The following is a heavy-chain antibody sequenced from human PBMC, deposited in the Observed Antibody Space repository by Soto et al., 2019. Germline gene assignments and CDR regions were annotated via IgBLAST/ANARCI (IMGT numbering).Heavy chain of an antibody. D-gene: IGHD2-8*01. CDR3: ARGPPGTNVFDY. Sequence: SETLSLTCTVSGGSITYYYWSWIRQPPGKGLEWIGYTYHSGSTNYNPSLKSRVTISVDTSKNQFSLNLSSVIAADTAVYYCARGPPGTNVFDYWGQGTLVTVSS. CDR2: TYHSGST. CDR1: GGSITYYY. V-gene: IGHV4-59*01. J-gene: IGHJ4*02.